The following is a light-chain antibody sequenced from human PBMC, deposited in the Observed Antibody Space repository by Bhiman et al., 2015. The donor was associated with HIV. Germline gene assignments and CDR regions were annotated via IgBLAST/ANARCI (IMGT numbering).Light chain of an antibody. V-gene: IGLV2-14*01. CDR1: SSDVGGYNY. Sequence: QSALTQPRSVSGSPGQSVTMSCTGTSSDVGGYNYVSWYQQHPGKAPKLMIYDVINRPSGVSNRFSGSKSGNTASLTISGLQAEDEADYYCSSYISSSTSRFVFGGGTKLTVL. J-gene: IGLJ2*01. CDR3: SSYISSSTSRFV. CDR2: DVI.